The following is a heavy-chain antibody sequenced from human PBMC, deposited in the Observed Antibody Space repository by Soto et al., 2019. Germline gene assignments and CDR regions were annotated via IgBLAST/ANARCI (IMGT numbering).Heavy chain of an antibody. D-gene: IGHD3-9*01. Sequence: GSLRLSCAASGFTFTSYSMNWVRQAPGKGLDWVSSISSSSTYIYYADSVKGRFTISRDNAKNSLYLQMNSLRAEDTAVYYCARSSRGYFDWSPDYWGLGTLVTVSS. V-gene: IGHV3-21*01. CDR2: ISSSSTYI. CDR3: ARSSRGYFDWSPDY. CDR1: GFTFTSYS. J-gene: IGHJ4*02.